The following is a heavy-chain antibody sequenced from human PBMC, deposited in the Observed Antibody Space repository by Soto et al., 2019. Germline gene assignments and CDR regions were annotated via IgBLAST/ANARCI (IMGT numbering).Heavy chain of an antibody. CDR2: ISSNGGST. Sequence: GGSLRLSCSASGFTFSSYAMHWVRQAPGKGLEYVSAISSNGGSTYYADSVKGRFTISRDNSKNTLYLQMSSLRAEDTAVYYCVKSITIFGVVITTGMDVWGQGTTVTISS. D-gene: IGHD3-3*01. CDR1: GFTFSSYA. V-gene: IGHV3-64D*08. J-gene: IGHJ6*02. CDR3: VKSITIFGVVITTGMDV.